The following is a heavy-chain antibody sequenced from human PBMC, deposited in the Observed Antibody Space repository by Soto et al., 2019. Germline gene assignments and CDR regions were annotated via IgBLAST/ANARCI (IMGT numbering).Heavy chain of an antibody. V-gene: IGHV3-23*01. CDR3: ATRHLPYGSCGTCNPFDF. J-gene: IGHJ4*02. CDR1: GFTFSTYA. D-gene: IGHD2-15*01. CDR2: ISVSGDST. Sequence: EVQLLESGGGLVQPGGSLRLSCAASGFTFSTYAMSWVRKAPGKGLEWVSTISVSGDSTYSADSVKGRFAVSRDNSKNTVYLQMNSLRAEDTAIYYCATRHLPYGSCGTCNPFDFWGQGTLVTVSS.